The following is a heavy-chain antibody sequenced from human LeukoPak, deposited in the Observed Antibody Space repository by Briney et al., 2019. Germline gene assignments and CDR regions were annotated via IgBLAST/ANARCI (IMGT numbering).Heavy chain of an antibody. Sequence: GASVKVSCKASGYTFTFTSYYIHWVRQAPGQGLEWMGKVNPGGGSTNYAQKFQGRVTMTMDTSTSTVYMELNSLRSEDTAVYYCARGIDYGDPHHGLDVWGQGTTVTVSS. CDR3: ARGIDYGDPHHGLDV. J-gene: IGHJ6*02. CDR2: VNPGGGST. V-gene: IGHV1-46*01. D-gene: IGHD4-17*01. CDR1: GYTFTFTSYY.